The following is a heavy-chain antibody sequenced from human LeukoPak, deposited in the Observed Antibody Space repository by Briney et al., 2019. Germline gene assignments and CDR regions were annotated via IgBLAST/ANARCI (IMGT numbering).Heavy chain of an antibody. CDR1: GGSISSHY. V-gene: IGHV4-59*11. D-gene: IGHD5-18*01. Sequence: SETLSLTCTVSGGSISSHYWSWIRQPPGKGLEWIAYLFDSVNTKDNPSLQSRLTLSADTSKNQFSLRLSSVTAADTAVYYCAAIKRGSIFGYFDFWGQGIKVTVSS. CDR2: LFDSVNT. CDR3: AAIKRGSIFGYFDF. J-gene: IGHJ4*02.